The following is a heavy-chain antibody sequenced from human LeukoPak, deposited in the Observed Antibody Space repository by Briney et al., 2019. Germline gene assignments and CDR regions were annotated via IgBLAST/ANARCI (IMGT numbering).Heavy chain of an antibody. CDR1: GGSISSYY. Sequence: SETLSLTCTVSGGSISSYYWSWIRQPPGRGLEWIGYIYYSGNTNYNPSLKSRVTISVDTSKNQFSLKLSSVTAADTAVYYCARGGLRYFDIDYWGQGTLVTVSS. J-gene: IGHJ4*02. CDR2: IYYSGNT. CDR3: ARGGLRYFDIDY. D-gene: IGHD3-9*01. V-gene: IGHV4-59*01.